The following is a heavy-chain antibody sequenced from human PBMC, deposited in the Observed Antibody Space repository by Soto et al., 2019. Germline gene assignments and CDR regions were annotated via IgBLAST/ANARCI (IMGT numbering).Heavy chain of an antibody. CDR2: TSYDGSNK. J-gene: IGHJ1*01. D-gene: IGHD3-16*01. CDR1: GFTFRSYV. V-gene: IGHV3-30*19. CDR3: ARWGTTGGLDV. Sequence: QQVESGGGVVQPGTSLRLSCVGSGFTFRSYVIHWVRQAPGKGLEWVALTSYDGSNKDYGDSVKGRFTISRDNSRNTVDLQMDSLRREDTALYYCARWGTTGGLDVWGQGTLVSVSS.